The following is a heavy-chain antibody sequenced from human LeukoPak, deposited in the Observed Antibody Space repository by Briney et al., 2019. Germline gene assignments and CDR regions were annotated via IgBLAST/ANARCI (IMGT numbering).Heavy chain of an antibody. CDR3: AKDKVYYYDSSGYYSPGY. CDR1: GFTFSNYG. Sequence: SGGSLRLSCAASGFTFSNYGMSWVRQAPGKGLEWVSAISGSGGSTYYADSVKGRFTISRDNSKNTLYLQMNSLRAEDTAVYYCAKDKVYYYDSSGYYSPGYWGQGTLVTVSS. V-gene: IGHV3-23*01. D-gene: IGHD3-22*01. CDR2: ISGSGGST. J-gene: IGHJ4*02.